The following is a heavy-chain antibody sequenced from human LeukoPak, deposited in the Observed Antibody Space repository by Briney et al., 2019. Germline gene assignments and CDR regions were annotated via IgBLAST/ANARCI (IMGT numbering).Heavy chain of an antibody. J-gene: IGHJ4*02. CDR3: ARVTTVTTFDY. D-gene: IGHD4-17*01. CDR1: GDSISSGGYS. V-gene: IGHV4-30-2*01. Sequence: SQTLSLTRAVSGDSISSGGYSWSWIRQPPGKGLEWIGYIYHSGTTYYNPSLKSRVTISVDRSKNQFSLKLSSVTAADTAVYYCARVTTVTTFDYWGQGTLVTVSS. CDR2: IYHSGTT.